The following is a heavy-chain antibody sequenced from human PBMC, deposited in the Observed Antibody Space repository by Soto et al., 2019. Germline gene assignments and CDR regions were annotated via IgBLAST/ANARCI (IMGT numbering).Heavy chain of an antibody. D-gene: IGHD2-2*01. J-gene: IGHJ4*02. Sequence: PGGSLRLSCAASGFTFSSYAMSWVRQAPGKGLEWVSAISGSGGSTYYADSVKGRFTISRDDSKNTLYLQMNSLRAEDTAVYYCAKDGQYQLLHTFDYWGQGTLVTVSS. V-gene: IGHV3-23*01. CDR3: AKDGQYQLLHTFDY. CDR2: ISGSGGST. CDR1: GFTFSSYA.